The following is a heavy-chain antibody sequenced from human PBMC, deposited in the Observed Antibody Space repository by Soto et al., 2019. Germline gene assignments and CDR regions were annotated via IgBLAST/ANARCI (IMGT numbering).Heavy chain of an antibody. CDR1: GGTFSSYT. J-gene: IGHJ5*02. D-gene: IGHD2-15*01. CDR2: INPILGTA. Sequence: HVQLVQSGAEVKKPGSSVKVSCKASGGTFSSYTINWVRQAPGQGLEWMGRINPILGTANYAQKFQGRVTLTADESTSTAYMELSSLRSEDTAVYYCARSYCSGGTCFHDWFDPWGQGTLVTVSS. V-gene: IGHV1-69*01. CDR3: ARSYCSGGTCFHDWFDP.